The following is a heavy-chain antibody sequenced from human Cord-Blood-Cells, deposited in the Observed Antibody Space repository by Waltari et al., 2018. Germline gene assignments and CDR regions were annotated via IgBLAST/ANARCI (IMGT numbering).Heavy chain of an antibody. CDR1: GGSISSSSYY. CDR3: ARGRIQLWLQYFDY. CDR2: IYYSGST. J-gene: IGHJ4*02. D-gene: IGHD5-18*01. Sequence: QLQLQESGPGLVKPSETLSLTCTVSGGSISSSSYYWGWLRQPPGKGLEWIGSIYYSGSTYYNPSLKSRVTISVDTSKNQFSLKLSSVTAADTAVYYCARGRIQLWLQYFDYWGQGTLVTVSS. V-gene: IGHV4-39*01.